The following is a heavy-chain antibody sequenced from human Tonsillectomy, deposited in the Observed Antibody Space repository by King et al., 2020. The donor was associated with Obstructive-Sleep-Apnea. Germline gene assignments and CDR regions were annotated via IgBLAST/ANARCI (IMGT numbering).Heavy chain of an antibody. CDR1: GFTVSSNY. Sequence: VQLVESGGGLVQPGGSLRLSCAASGFTVSSNYMSWVRQAPGKGLEWVSVIYSGGSTYYADSVKGRFTISRDNSKNTLYLQMNSLRAEDTAVYYCAREPGYSYGGIDYWGQGTLVTVSS. CDR2: IYSGGST. V-gene: IGHV3-66*01. J-gene: IGHJ4*02. CDR3: AREPGYSYGGIDY. D-gene: IGHD5-18*01.